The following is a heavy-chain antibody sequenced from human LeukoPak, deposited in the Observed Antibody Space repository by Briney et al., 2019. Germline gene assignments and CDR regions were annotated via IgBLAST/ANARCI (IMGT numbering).Heavy chain of an antibody. CDR1: SRSFTGYY. CDR2: IDHTGST. J-gene: IGHJ4*01. CDR3: ARRLGGSTNFEY. D-gene: IGHD1-26*01. V-gene: IGHV4-34*01. Sequence: SETLSLTCAVYSRSFTGYYWNWIRQSPGKGLEWIGEIDHTGSTSYNPSFKSRVTISVDTSKKQFSLKLRSVTAADTALYYCARRLGGSTNFEYWGQGTLVTVSS.